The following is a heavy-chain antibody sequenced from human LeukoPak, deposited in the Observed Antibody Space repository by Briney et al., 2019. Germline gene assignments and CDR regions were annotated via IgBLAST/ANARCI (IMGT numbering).Heavy chain of an antibody. CDR2: MNPNSGNT. J-gene: IGHJ3*01. V-gene: IGHV1-8*01. CDR3: AKGLYGGGSFDF. D-gene: IGHD2-21*01. Sequence: SWVRQXXGQGLEWMGWMNPNSGNTGYAQKFQGRVTMTRNTSISTAYMELNSLRSDDTAVYFCAKGLYGGGSFDFWGQGTMVIVSS.